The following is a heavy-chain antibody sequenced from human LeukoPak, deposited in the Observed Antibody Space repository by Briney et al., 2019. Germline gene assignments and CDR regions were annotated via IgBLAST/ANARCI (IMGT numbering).Heavy chain of an antibody. CDR2: ITTSSSDM. J-gene: IGHJ6*03. CDR1: GFTFSVYS. Sequence: GGSLRLSCAASGFTFSVYSMNWVRQAPGKGLEWVSSITTSSSDMYYADSVKGRFTISRDNAKNSLYLQMNSLRAEDTAVYYCARDGSGSYMGYYYMDVWGKGTTVTISS. CDR3: ARDGSGSYMGYYYMDV. D-gene: IGHD3-10*01. V-gene: IGHV3-21*01.